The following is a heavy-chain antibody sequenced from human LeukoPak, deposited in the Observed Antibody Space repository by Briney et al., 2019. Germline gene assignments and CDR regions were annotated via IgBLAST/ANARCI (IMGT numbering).Heavy chain of an antibody. CDR2: ISGSGGST. J-gene: IGHJ4*02. CDR3: ARVGRDSKYGYFDF. D-gene: IGHD4-11*01. Sequence: GGSLRLSCAASGFTFSSYAMSWVRQAPGKGLEWVSAISGSGGSTYYADSVKGRFTISRDNSKNSLSLQMSSLRADDTAVYYCARVGRDSKYGYFDFWGQGTLVTVSS. V-gene: IGHV3-23*01. CDR1: GFTFSSYA.